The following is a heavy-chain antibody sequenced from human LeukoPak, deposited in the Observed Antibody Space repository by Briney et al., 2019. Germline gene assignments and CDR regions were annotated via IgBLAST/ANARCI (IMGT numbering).Heavy chain of an antibody. CDR2: IYTSGST. Sequence: SGTLSLTCAVFGGSISSGSYYWSWIRQPAGKGLEWIGRIYTSGSTNYNPSLESRVTISVDTSKNQFSLKLSSVTAADTAVYYCARERAWTGSHPFDYWGQGTLVTVSS. CDR1: GGSISSGSYY. CDR3: ARERAWTGSHPFDY. V-gene: IGHV4-61*02. D-gene: IGHD3-10*01. J-gene: IGHJ4*02.